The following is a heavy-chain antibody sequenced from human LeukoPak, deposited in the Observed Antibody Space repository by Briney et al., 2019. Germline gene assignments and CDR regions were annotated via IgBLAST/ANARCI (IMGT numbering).Heavy chain of an antibody. V-gene: IGHV1-18*01. CDR2: ISAYNGNT. J-gene: IGHJ4*02. Sequence: GASVKVSCKASGYTFTSYGISWVRQAPGQGLEWMGWISAYNGNTNYAQKLQGRVTITRNTSISTAYMELSSLRSEDTAVYYCARGPYLGYCSSTSCYAAGYYFDYWGQGTLVTVSS. CDR3: ARGPYLGYCSSTSCYAAGYYFDY. D-gene: IGHD2-2*01. CDR1: GYTFTSYG.